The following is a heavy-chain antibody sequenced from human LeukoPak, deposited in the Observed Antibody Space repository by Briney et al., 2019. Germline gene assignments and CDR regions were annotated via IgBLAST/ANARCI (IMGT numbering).Heavy chain of an antibody. CDR3: VTYHPLGN. Sequence: GGSLRLSCAASGFTFSASGMNWVRQAPGKGLEWVSTISNSGETTFYADSVKGRFIISRDNSKNTLYLQMNSLRAEDTALYYCVTYHPLGNWGQGTLITVSS. V-gene: IGHV3-23*01. CDR1: GFTFSASG. D-gene: IGHD7-27*01. J-gene: IGHJ4*02. CDR2: ISNSGETT.